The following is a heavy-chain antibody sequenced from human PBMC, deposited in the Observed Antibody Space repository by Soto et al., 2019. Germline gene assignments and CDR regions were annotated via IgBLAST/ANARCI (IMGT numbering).Heavy chain of an antibody. V-gene: IGHV1-69*06. Sequence: QVQVVQSGAEVKKPGSSVKISCKASGRIFSSFPTSWVRQVPGQGLEWVGGVISASGSVTYAPKFQGRVTITAVNSAGIGYMELTSLTSEDTAIYYCARVGSRDAYNYVLDHWGLGTMVTVSS. CDR2: VISASGSV. CDR1: GRIFSSFP. J-gene: IGHJ1*01. D-gene: IGHD5-18*01. CDR3: ARVGSRDAYNYVLDH.